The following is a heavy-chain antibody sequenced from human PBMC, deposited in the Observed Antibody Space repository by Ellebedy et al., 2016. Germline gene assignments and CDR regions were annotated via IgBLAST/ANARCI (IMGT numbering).Heavy chain of an antibody. V-gene: IGHV4-59*08. CDR2: IYYSGST. CDR3: ARRGYDKDWGWYFDL. Sequence: SETLSLXXTVSGGSISSYYWSWIRQPPGKGLEWIGYIYYSGSTNYNPSLKSRVTISVDTSKNQFSLKLSSVTAADTAVYYCARRGYDKDWGWYFDLWGRGTLVTVSS. J-gene: IGHJ2*01. CDR1: GGSISSYY. D-gene: IGHD5-12*01.